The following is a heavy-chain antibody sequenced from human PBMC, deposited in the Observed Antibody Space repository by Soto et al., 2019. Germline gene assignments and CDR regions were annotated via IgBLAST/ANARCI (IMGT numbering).Heavy chain of an antibody. CDR2: IYHSGSI. Sequence: QVQLQESGPGLVKPSGTLSLTCTVSNASISSRKWWTWVRQTPGKGLEWIGEIYHSGSINHNPSLKSRVTTSADKSNNQFSLKMTSVTAADTAVYYCASKFGELLADAFDIWGQGTVVTVSS. J-gene: IGHJ3*02. CDR3: ASKFGELLADAFDI. CDR1: NASISSRKW. V-gene: IGHV4-4*02. D-gene: IGHD3-10*01.